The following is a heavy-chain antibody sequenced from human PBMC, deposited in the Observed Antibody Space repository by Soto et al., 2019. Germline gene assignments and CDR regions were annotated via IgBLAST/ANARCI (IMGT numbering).Heavy chain of an antibody. D-gene: IGHD1-1*01. V-gene: IGHV3-66*01. CDR3: VRENCHYGMGL. Sequence: EVQLVESGGTLVQPGGSLRLSCAASGFDASVNYMTWVRQAPGKGLEWVSAINSGGSTFYADSVKGRFTISRDNSKTTLDLQINNLRVEDTAMYFFVRENCHYGMGLRGQGTAVTVSS. CDR2: INSGGST. J-gene: IGHJ6*02. CDR1: GFDASVNY.